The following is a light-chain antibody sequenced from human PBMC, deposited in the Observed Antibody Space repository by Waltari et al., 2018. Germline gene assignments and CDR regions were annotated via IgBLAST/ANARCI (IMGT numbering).Light chain of an antibody. V-gene: IGLV2-14*03. CDR2: DVN. Sequence: QSALTQPSSVSGSPGPSITILCIGSSSAAGGDDSVSWYEDHPSQAPKVIIFDVNKRPSGVSDRFSGSKSGNTASLTISGLQAEDEATFYCSSQSTRNGVIFGGGTKVTVL. J-gene: IGLJ2*01. CDR3: SSQSTRNGVI. CDR1: SSAAGGDDS.